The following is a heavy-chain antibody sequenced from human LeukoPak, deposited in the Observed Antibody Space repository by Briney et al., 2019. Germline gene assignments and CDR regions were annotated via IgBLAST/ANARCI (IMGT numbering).Heavy chain of an antibody. J-gene: IGHJ3*02. D-gene: IGHD2-2*01. CDR1: GYTFTGYY. V-gene: IGHV1-2*02. CDR3: ARGRIYCSSTSCRTRGYDAFDI. CDR2: INPNSGGT. Sequence: ASVKVSCKASGYTFTGYYMHWVRQAPGQGLEWMGWINPNSGGTNYAQKFQGRVTMTRDTSISTAYMELSRLRSDDTAVYYCARGRIYCSSTSCRTRGYDAFDIWGQGTMVTVSS.